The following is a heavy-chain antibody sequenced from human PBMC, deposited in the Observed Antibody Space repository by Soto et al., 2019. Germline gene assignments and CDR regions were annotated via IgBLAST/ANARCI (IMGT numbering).Heavy chain of an antibody. CDR2: IYHSGST. Sequence: SETLSLTCAVSGGSISSGGYSWSWIRQPPGKGLEWIGYIYHSGSTYYNPSLKSRVTISVDRSKNQFSLKLSSVTAADTAVYYCAGALLGYCSSTSCYTPLFDYWGQGTLVTVSS. CDR1: GGSISSGGYS. CDR3: AGALLGYCSSTSCYTPLFDY. J-gene: IGHJ4*02. D-gene: IGHD2-2*02. V-gene: IGHV4-30-2*01.